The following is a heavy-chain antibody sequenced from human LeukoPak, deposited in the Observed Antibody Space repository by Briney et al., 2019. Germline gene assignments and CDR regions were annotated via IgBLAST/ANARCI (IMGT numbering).Heavy chain of an antibody. CDR1: GFAFGNYE. CDR2: ISSSGKTV. J-gene: IGHJ4*02. CDR3: TRGADSSAWDGGEYFFDS. D-gene: IGHD6-19*01. Sequence: GESLRLSCAASGFAFGNYEMKWVRQAPGKGLAWIFYISSSGKTVYYADSVKGRFTISRDNAKKTLYLQMNSLTAEDTGVYYCTRGADSSAWDGGEYFFDSWGQGALVIVSS. V-gene: IGHV3-48*03.